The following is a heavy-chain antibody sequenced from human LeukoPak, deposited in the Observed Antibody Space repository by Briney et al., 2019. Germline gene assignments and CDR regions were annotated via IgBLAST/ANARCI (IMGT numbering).Heavy chain of an antibody. J-gene: IGHJ4*02. Sequence: GGSLRLSRAASEFTFSSYGMTWVRQAPGKGLEWVSAISGSGGSTFYADSVKGRFTISRDNSKNTLYLQMNSLRAEDTAVYYCAAIPPRADYWGQRTLVTVSS. CDR1: EFTFSSYG. V-gene: IGHV3-23*01. CDR3: AAIPPRADY. CDR2: ISGSGGST.